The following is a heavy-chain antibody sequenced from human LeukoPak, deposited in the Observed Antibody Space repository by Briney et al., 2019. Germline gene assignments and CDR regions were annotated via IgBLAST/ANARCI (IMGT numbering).Heavy chain of an antibody. J-gene: IGHJ1*01. CDR2: IKSDGGT. CDR3: ARAPSEIGGYYPEYFRH. V-gene: IGHV3-74*01. Sequence: GGSLRLSCAASGFTFSTYWMHWVRQAPGKGLVWVSRIKSDGGTNYADSVKGRFTISRDNAKKTVSLQMNSLRPEDTGVYYCARAPSEIGGYYPEYFRHWGQGTLVTVSA. CDR1: GFTFSTYW. D-gene: IGHD3-22*01.